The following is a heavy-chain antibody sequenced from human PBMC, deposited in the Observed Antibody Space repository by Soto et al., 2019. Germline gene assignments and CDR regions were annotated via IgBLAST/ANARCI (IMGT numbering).Heavy chain of an antibody. CDR2: ISGSGGST. Sequence: LRLSCAASGFTFSSYAMSWVRQAPGKGLEWVSAISGSGGSTYYADSVKGRFTISRDNSKNTLYLQMNSLRAEDTAVYYCAKDRKSGSYYLGAFDIWGQGTMVTVSS. CDR3: AKDRKSGSYYLGAFDI. V-gene: IGHV3-23*01. CDR1: GFTFSSYA. D-gene: IGHD1-26*01. J-gene: IGHJ3*02.